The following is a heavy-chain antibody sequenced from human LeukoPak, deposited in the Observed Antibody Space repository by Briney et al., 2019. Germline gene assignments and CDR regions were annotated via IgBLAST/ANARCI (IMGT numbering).Heavy chain of an antibody. V-gene: IGHV3-30*18. Sequence: GGSLRLSCAASGFTFSSYGMHWVRQAPGKGLEWVAVISYDGSNKYYADSVKGRFTISRDNSKNTLYLQMNSLRAEDTAVYYCAKDQRDSSSWPTFDYWGQGTLVTVSS. CDR1: GFTFSSYG. D-gene: IGHD6-13*01. CDR3: AKDQRDSSSWPTFDY. J-gene: IGHJ4*02. CDR2: ISYDGSNK.